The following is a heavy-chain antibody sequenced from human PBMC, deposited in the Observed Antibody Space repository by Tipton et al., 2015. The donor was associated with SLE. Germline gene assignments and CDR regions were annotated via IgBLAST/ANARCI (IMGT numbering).Heavy chain of an antibody. V-gene: IGHV4-4*07. CDR1: GGSISSYY. CDR3: ARDSGNYDGPFDI. CDR2: IYTNENT. J-gene: IGHJ3*02. D-gene: IGHD1-26*01. Sequence: LRLSCTVSGGSISSYYWSWIRQPAGGGLEWIGRIYTNENTNYNPSLKSRVTMSVDTSKNQFSLKLSSVTAADTAVYYCARDSGNYDGPFDIWGQGTMVTVSS.